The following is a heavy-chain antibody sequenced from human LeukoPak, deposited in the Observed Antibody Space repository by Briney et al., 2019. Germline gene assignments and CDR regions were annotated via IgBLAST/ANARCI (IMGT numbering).Heavy chain of an antibody. CDR1: GFTFSDYY. V-gene: IGHV3-11*04. J-gene: IGHJ4*02. D-gene: IGHD1-26*01. CDR2: IRSTSETK. Sequence: PGGSLRLSCAASGFTFSDYYMSWIRQAPGKGLEWVSYIRSTSETKYYADSVKGRFTISRDNAKSSLYLQMDSLRADDTAVYYCARDSWGYSLVGAYYFDYWGQGSLVTVSS. CDR3: ARDSWGYSLVGAYYFDY.